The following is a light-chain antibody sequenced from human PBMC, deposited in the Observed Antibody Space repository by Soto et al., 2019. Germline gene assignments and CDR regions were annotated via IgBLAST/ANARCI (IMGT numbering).Light chain of an antibody. CDR1: QTISRY. CDR2: AAS. J-gene: IGKJ5*01. Sequence: DIQMTQSPSSLSASGGDRVTITCRASQTISRYLNWYQHKPGKAPKLLIYAASTLQPGVPSRFSASGSATDFTLTISGLQPEDFGTYYCQQSYNMPGTFGQGTRLDI. V-gene: IGKV1-39*01. CDR3: QQSYNMPGT.